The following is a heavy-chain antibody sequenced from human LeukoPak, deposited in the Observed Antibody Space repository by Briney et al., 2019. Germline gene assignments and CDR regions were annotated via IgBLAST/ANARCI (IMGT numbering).Heavy chain of an antibody. CDR3: ARGVGYSYGSDY. CDR1: GGSISSSSYY. D-gene: IGHD5-18*01. Sequence: SETLSLTCTVSGGSISSSSYYWGWIRQPPGKGLEWIGEINHSGSTNYNPSLKSRVTISVDTSKNQFSLKLSSVTAADTAVYYCARGVGYSYGSDYWGQGTLVTVSS. V-gene: IGHV4-39*07. J-gene: IGHJ4*02. CDR2: INHSGST.